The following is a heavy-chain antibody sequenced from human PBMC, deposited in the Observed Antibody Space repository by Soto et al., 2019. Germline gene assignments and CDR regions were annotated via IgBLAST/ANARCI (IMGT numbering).Heavy chain of an antibody. Sequence: QPGGSLRLSCAASGFIFKMYWMHWVRQNPGKGLVWISRIYNDGTYSDYADSVRGRFTISRDNVNDTLYLQMNNLRAEDSGLYYCTRGPRPISTGTGAYWGQGTQVTVSS. CDR1: GFIFKMYW. CDR2: IYNDGTYS. D-gene: IGHD3-10*01. J-gene: IGHJ4*02. CDR3: TRGPRPISTGTGAY. V-gene: IGHV3-74*01.